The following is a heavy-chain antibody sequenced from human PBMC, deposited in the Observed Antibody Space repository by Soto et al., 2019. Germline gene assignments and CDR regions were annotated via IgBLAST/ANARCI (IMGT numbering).Heavy chain of an antibody. J-gene: IGHJ4*02. V-gene: IGHV3-43*01. D-gene: IGHD4-17*01. Sequence: EVQLVESGGVVVQPGRSLRLSCAASGFTFHDYNMHWGRQAPGKGLEWVSLISWHGGSTDYADSVKGRFTNSRDNSKNSLYLQMNSLRTEDTALYYCAKDLFTVTTGGGFHYWGQGTLVTVSS. CDR1: GFTFHDYN. CDR3: AKDLFTVTTGGGFHY. CDR2: ISWHGGST.